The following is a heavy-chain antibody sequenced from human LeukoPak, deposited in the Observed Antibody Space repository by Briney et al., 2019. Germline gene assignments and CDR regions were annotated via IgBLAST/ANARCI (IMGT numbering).Heavy chain of an antibody. CDR1: GFTFSSYS. J-gene: IGHJ4*02. CDR2: ISSSSSYI. CDR3: ASNQQWLVGGHDY. Sequence: GGSLRLSCAASGFTFSSYSMNWVRQAPGKGLEWVSSISSSSSYIYYADSVKGRFTISRDNAKNSLYLQMNSLRAEDTDVYYCASNQQWLVGGHDYWGQGTLVTVSS. V-gene: IGHV3-21*01. D-gene: IGHD6-19*01.